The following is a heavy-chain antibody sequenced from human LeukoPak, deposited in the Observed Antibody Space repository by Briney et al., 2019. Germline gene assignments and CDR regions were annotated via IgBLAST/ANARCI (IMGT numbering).Heavy chain of an antibody. Sequence: GGSLRLSCAASGFALNGHWMSWVRQAPGKGLEWVTFIRYDGSNKYYADSVKGRFTISRDNSKNTLYLQMNSLRAEDAAIYYCAKGKGTNYWYFDYWGQGTLVTVSS. V-gene: IGHV3-30*02. J-gene: IGHJ4*02. CDR2: IRYDGSNK. D-gene: IGHD2-8*01. CDR1: GFALNGHW. CDR3: AKGKGTNYWYFDY.